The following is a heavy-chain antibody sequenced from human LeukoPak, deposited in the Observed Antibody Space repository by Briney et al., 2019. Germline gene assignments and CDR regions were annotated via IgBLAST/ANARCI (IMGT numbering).Heavy chain of an antibody. Sequence: SETLSLTCTVSGGSISSYYWSWIRQPPGKGLEWIGYIYYSGSTNYNPSLKSRVTISVDTSKNQISLKLSSVTAADTAIYHCARGSSSSYNWFDPWGQGTLVTVSS. D-gene: IGHD6-13*01. CDR2: IYYSGST. V-gene: IGHV4-59*01. J-gene: IGHJ5*02. CDR1: GGSISSYY. CDR3: ARGSSSSYNWFDP.